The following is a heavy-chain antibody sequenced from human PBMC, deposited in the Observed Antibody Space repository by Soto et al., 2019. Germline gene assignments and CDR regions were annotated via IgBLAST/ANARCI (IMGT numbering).Heavy chain of an antibody. D-gene: IGHD3-10*01. CDR2: IYNDGTYS. V-gene: IGHV3-74*01. CDR1: GGTFSSYA. Sequence: SCKASGGTFSSYAISWVRQSPGKGLVWISRIYNDGTYSDYADSVRGRFTISRDNVNDTLYLQMNNLRAEDSGLYYCTRGPRPISTGTGAYWGQGTQVTVSS. CDR3: TRGPRPISTGTGAY. J-gene: IGHJ4*02.